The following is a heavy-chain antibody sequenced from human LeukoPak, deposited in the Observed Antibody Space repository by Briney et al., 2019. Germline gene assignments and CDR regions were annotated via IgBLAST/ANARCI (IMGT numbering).Heavy chain of an antibody. CDR2: IYPGDSDT. CDR1: GYSFTSYW. J-gene: IGHJ3*02. CDR3: ARQPQSCSGGSCYNPGYDAFDM. V-gene: IGHV5-51*01. D-gene: IGHD2-15*01. Sequence: GESLKISCKGSGYSFTSYWIGWARQMPGKGLEWMGIIYPGDSDTRYSPSFQGQVTISADKSISTAYLQWSSLKASDTAMYYCARQPQSCSGGSCYNPGYDAFDMWGQGTMVTVSS.